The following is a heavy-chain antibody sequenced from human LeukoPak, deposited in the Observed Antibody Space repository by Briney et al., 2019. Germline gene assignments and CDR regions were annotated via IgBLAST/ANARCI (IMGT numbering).Heavy chain of an antibody. J-gene: IGHJ3*02. D-gene: IGHD6-25*01. CDR2: INHSGST. CDR3: ARGGSGDI. CDR1: GGSFSGYY. Sequence: PSETLSLTCAVYGGSFSGYYWSWIRQPPGKGLEWIGEINHSGSTNYNPSLKSRVTISVDTSKNQFSLKLSSVTAADMAVYYCARGGSGDIWGQGTMVTVSS. V-gene: IGHV4-34*01.